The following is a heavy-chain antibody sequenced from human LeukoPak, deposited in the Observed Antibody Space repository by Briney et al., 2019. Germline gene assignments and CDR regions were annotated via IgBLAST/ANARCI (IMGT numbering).Heavy chain of an antibody. J-gene: IGHJ4*02. Sequence: GGSLRLSCAASGFTFSSYSMNWVRQAPGKGLEWVSYISSSSSTIYYADSVKGRFTISRDNAKNSLYLQMNSLRAEDTAVYYCARAYNSGWLNFDYWGQGTLVTVSS. V-gene: IGHV3-48*01. D-gene: IGHD6-19*01. CDR2: ISSSSSTI. CDR1: GFTFSSYS. CDR3: ARAYNSGWLNFDY.